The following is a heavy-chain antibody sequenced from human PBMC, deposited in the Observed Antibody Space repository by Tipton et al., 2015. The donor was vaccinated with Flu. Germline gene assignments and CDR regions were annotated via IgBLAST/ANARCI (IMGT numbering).Heavy chain of an antibody. D-gene: IGHD1-7*01. Sequence: TLSLTCTVSGGSIRSSSYYWGWIRQPPGKGPEWIGSIYHSGSTYYNPSLKSRVTISVDTSKNQFSLKLSSVTAADTAVYYCASFISEYNWNYGEGLDYWGQGTLVTVSS. J-gene: IGHJ4*02. CDR3: ASFISEYNWNYGEGLDY. V-gene: IGHV4-39*07. CDR1: GGSIRSSSYY. CDR2: IYHSGST.